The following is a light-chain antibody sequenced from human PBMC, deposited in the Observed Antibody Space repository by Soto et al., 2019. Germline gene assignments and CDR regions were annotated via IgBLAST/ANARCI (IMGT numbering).Light chain of an antibody. V-gene: IGLV1-40*01. CDR3: QSYDSSLSGWV. Sequence: QAVVTQPPSLSGAPGQRVTISCTGSSSNIGAGYDVHWYQQLPGTAPKLLIYDNNNRPSGVPDRFSGSKSGTSASLAITGLQAEDEADYFCQSYDSSLSGWVFGGGTQLTVL. J-gene: IGLJ3*02. CDR2: DNN. CDR1: SSNIGAGYD.